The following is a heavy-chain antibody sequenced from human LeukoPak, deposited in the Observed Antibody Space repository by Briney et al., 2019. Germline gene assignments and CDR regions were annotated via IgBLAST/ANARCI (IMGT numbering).Heavy chain of an antibody. CDR2: ISSSSSYI. CDR1: GFTFSSYS. Sequence: GGSLRLSCAASGFTFSSYSMNWVRQAPGKGLEWVSSISSSSSYIYYADSVKGRFTISTDNAKNSLYLQMNSLRAEDTAVYYCARAVPYCSSTSCYRKMFDYWGQGTLVTVSS. D-gene: IGHD2-2*02. V-gene: IGHV3-21*01. J-gene: IGHJ4*02. CDR3: ARAVPYCSSTSCYRKMFDY.